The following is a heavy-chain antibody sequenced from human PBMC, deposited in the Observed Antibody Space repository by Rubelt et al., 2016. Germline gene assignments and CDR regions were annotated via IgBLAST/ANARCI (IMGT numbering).Heavy chain of an antibody. CDR2: ISGSGGST. V-gene: IGHV3-23*01. CDR3: AKGNLQLWSHTDY. CDR1: GGSISSSSYY. D-gene: IGHD5-18*01. J-gene: IGHJ4*02. Sequence: LQLQESGPGLVKPSETLSLTCTVSGGSISSSSYYWGWIRQPPGKGLEWVSAISGSGGSTYYADSVKGRFTISRDNSKNTLYLQINSLGAEDTAVYYCAKGNLQLWSHTDYWGQGTLVTVSS.